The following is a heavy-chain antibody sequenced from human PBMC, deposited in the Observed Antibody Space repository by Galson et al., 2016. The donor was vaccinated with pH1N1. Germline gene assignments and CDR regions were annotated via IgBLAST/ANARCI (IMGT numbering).Heavy chain of an antibody. Sequence: SLRLSCAASEFIFSNKWMHWLRQSPGKGLEWLAVLKSDGTSARYADSVKSRFTISRDNAKNTLYLQMNSLRVEDTSVYYCIREMSWGQGVLVTVSS. CDR1: EFIFSNKW. J-gene: IGHJ5*02. CDR2: LKSDGTSA. CDR3: IREMS. V-gene: IGHV3-74*01.